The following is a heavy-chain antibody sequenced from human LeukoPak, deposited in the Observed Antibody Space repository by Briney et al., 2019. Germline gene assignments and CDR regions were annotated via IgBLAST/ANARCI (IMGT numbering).Heavy chain of an antibody. Sequence: GGSLRLSCAASGFTFSSYWMHWVRQAPGKGLVWVSRINSDGSSTNYADSVKGRFTISRDNAKNTLYLQMNSLRAEDTAVYYCARDMVAYCGGDCYSALDYWGQGTLVTVSS. J-gene: IGHJ4*02. V-gene: IGHV3-74*01. CDR2: INSDGSST. CDR3: ARDMVAYCGGDCYSALDY. CDR1: GFTFSSYW. D-gene: IGHD2-21*02.